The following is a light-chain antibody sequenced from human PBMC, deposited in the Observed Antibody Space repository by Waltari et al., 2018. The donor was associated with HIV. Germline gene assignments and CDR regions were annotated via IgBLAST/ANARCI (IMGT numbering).Light chain of an antibody. CDR3: QQYGNSLIT. CDR2: GAS. Sequence: EIVLTQSPGTLSLSPGEGATLSCRASQSVSRTYLAWYQQKPGQAPRVLIYGASSRATGIPDRFSGSGSGTDFTLAISRVEPEDFAAYYCQQYGNSLITFGQGTRLAIK. J-gene: IGKJ5*01. V-gene: IGKV3-20*01. CDR1: QSVSRTY.